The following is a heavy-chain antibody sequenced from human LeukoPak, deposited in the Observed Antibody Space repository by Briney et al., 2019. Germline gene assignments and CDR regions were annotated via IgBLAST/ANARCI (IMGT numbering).Heavy chain of an antibody. CDR2: IYYSGTT. V-gene: IGHV4-59*08. D-gene: IGHD2-15*01. CDR1: GGPISSYF. CDR3: ARHYCSGGERYSFDY. J-gene: IGHJ4*02. Sequence: SETLSLTCTVSGGPISSYFWSWIRQPPGKGLEWIGHIYYSGTTNYNPSLKSRLTISVDTSRNQFSLKLRSVTAADTAVYYCARHYCSGGERYSFDYWGQGTLVTVSS.